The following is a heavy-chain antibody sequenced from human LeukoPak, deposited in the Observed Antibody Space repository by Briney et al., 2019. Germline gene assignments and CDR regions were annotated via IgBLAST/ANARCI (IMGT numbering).Heavy chain of an antibody. CDR1: GYTFTDHY. CDR2: IHPGRGDT. V-gene: IGHV1-2*02. J-gene: IGHJ4*02. D-gene: IGHD7-27*01. CDR3: ARDHYWGPDY. Sequence: ASVTVSCKALGYTFTDHYFHWLRQAPGQGIEWMGWIHPGRGDTNIAQKFQGRVSLTRDMSISTAYMELSRLTSDDTAVYYCARDHYWGPDYWGQGTLVSVSS.